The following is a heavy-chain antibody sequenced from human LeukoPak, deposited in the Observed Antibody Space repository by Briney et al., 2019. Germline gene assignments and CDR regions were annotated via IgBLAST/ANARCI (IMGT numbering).Heavy chain of an antibody. CDR3: ARGKEKWLDHFDF. J-gene: IGHJ4*02. CDR1: GFTFSSYG. Sequence: GGSLRLSCAASGFTFSSYGMKWVRQAPGKGLGWVSYISNTSSTIYYADSVKGRFTISRDNDKNSLYMQMDRLRDEDTAVYYCARGKEKWLDHFDFWGQGSLVTVSS. CDR2: ISNTSSTI. D-gene: IGHD6-19*01. V-gene: IGHV3-48*02.